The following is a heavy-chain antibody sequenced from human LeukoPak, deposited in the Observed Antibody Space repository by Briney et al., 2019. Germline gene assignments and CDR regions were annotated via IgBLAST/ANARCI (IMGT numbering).Heavy chain of an antibody. CDR2: INPSGGST. D-gene: IGHD3-3*01. CDR1: GYTFTSYY. Sequence: ASVKVSCKASGYTFTSYYMHWVRQAPGQGLEWMGIINPSGGSTSYAQKFQGRVTMTRDTSTSTVYMELSSLRSEDTAVYYCARGDFWSGSFYYYGMDVWGQGTTVTVSS. J-gene: IGHJ6*02. V-gene: IGHV1-46*01. CDR3: ARGDFWSGSFYYYGMDV.